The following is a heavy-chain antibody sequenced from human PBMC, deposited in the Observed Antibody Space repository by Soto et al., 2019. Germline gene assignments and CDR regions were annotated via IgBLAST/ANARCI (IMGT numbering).Heavy chain of an antibody. CDR3: AGDYYYGMDV. J-gene: IGHJ6*02. CDR2: IKSKTDGGTT. Sequence: GGSLRLSCAASGFTFSNAWMSWVRQAPGEGLEWVGRIKSKTDGGTTDYAAPVKGRFTISRDDSKNTLYLQMNSLKTEDTAVYYCAGDYYYGMDVWGQGTTVTVSS. CDR1: GFTFSNAW. V-gene: IGHV3-15*01.